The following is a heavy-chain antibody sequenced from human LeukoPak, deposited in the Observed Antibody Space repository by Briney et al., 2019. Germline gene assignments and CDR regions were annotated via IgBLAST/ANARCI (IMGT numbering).Heavy chain of an antibody. CDR2: ISGSGGST. Sequence: QTGGSLRLSCAASGFTFSSYAMSWVRQAPGKGLEWVSAISGSGGSTYYADSVKGRFTISRDNSKNTLYLQMNSLRAEDTAVYYCAKLVGDYVTGPIDYWGQGTLVTVSS. V-gene: IGHV3-23*01. J-gene: IGHJ4*02. CDR1: GFTFSSYA. D-gene: IGHD4-17*01. CDR3: AKLVGDYVTGPIDY.